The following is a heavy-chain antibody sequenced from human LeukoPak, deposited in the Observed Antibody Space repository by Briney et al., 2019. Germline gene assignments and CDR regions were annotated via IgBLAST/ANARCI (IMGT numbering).Heavy chain of an antibody. J-gene: IGHJ5*02. CDR1: GGSISSYY. CDR3: ARVIESVVVPAAIDPVGWFDP. D-gene: IGHD2-2*01. V-gene: IGHV4-59*08. CDR2: IYYSGST. Sequence: SETLSLTCTVSGGSISSYYWSWIRQPPGKGLEWIGYIYYSGSTNYNPSFKSRVTISVDTSKKQFSLKLSSVTAADTAVYYCARVIESVVVPAAIDPVGWFDPWGQGTLVTVSS.